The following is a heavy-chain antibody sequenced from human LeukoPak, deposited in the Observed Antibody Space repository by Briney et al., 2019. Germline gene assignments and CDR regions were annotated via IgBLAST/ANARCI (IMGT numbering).Heavy chain of an antibody. J-gene: IGHJ4*02. CDR3: VREAKMTNIL. CDR1: GFTFSDYY. CDR2: ISRSSGTI. D-gene: IGHD2-21*01. Sequence: GGSLRLSCAASGFTFSDYYMTWIRQTPGKGLEWVSHISRSSGTIYYADSVQGRFTVSRDNGKKSLYLQMSYLRAEDTAVYYCVREAKMTNILWGQGTLVTVSS. V-gene: IGHV3-11*01.